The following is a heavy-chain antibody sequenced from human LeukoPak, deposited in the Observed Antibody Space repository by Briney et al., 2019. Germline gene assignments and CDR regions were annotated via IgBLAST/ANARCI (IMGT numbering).Heavy chain of an antibody. CDR2: INHSGST. V-gene: IGHV4-34*01. CDR1: GGSFSGYY. CDR3: ASEDGDYGTTVHNF. Sequence: KSSETLSLTCAAYGGSFSGYYWSWIRQPPGKGLEWIGEINHSGSTNYNPSLKSRVTISVDTSKNQFSLKLSSVTAADTAVYYCASEDGDYGTTVHNFWGQGTLVTVSS. J-gene: IGHJ4*02. D-gene: IGHD4-17*01.